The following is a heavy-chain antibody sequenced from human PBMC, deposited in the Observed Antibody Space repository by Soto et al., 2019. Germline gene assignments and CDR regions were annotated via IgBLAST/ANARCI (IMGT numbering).Heavy chain of an antibody. J-gene: IGHJ4*02. CDR2: INHSGST. CDR3: AGRIVATIKYYFDY. V-gene: IGHV4-34*01. CDR1: GWSFSGYC. Sequence: SETLSLTCAVYGWSFSGYCWSRIRQPPGKGLEWIGEINHSGSTNYNPSLKSRVTISVDTSKNQFSLKLSSVTAADTAVYYCAGRIVATIKYYFDYWGQGTLVTVSS. D-gene: IGHD5-12*01.